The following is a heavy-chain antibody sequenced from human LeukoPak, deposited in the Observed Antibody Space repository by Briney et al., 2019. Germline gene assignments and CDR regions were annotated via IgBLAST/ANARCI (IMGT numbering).Heavy chain of an antibody. CDR3: ARRTIFGVVRY. J-gene: IGHJ4*02. V-gene: IGHV4-34*01. Sequence: PSETLSLTCAVYGGSFSVYYWSWIRQPPEKGLEWIGEINHSGSTNYNPSLKSRVTISVDTSKNQFSLKLSSVTAADTAVYYCARRTIFGVVRYWGQGTLVTVSS. CDR2: INHSGST. D-gene: IGHD3-3*01. CDR1: GGSFSVYY.